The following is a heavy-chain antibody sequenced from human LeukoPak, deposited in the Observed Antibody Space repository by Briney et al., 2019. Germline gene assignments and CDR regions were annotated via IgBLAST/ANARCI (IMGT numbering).Heavy chain of an antibody. CDR1: GGSISSSSYY. CDR2: IYYSGST. J-gene: IGHJ6*03. CDR3: ASYKLEDIVVVPATYYYYYMDV. Sequence: SQTLSLTCTVSGGSISSSSYYWGWIRQPPGKGLEWIGSIYYSGSTYYNPSLKSRVTISVDTSKNQFSLKLSSVTAADTAVYYCASYKLEDIVVVPATYYYYYMDVWGKGTTVTVSS. V-gene: IGHV4-39*01. D-gene: IGHD2-2*01.